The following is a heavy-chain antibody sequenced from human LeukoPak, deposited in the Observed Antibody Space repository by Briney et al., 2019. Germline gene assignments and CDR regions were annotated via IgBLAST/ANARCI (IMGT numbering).Heavy chain of an antibody. Sequence: SETLSLTCAVYGGSFSGYYWSWIRQPPGKGLEWIGEINHSGSTNYNPSLKSRVTISVDTSKNQFSLMLSSVTAADTAVYYCARVVGSRRWYFDLWGRGTLVTVSS. J-gene: IGHJ2*01. CDR3: ARVVGSRRWYFDL. CDR1: GGSFSGYY. V-gene: IGHV4-34*01. D-gene: IGHD2-21*01. CDR2: INHSGST.